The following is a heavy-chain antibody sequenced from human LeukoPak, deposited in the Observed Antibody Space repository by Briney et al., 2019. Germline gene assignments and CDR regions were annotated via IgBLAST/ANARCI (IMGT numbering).Heavy chain of an antibody. J-gene: IGHJ4*02. Sequence: QLGGSLRLSCAASGLRFSSSGMSWLCQAPGKGLEWVSTISGSGATTYYADSVKGRFTISRDNSKNTLYLQMNSLRAEDTALYYCAKRAPYYFDYWGQGTLVPVSS. CDR1: GLRFSSSG. CDR2: ISGSGATT. V-gene: IGHV3-23*01. CDR3: AKRAPYYFDY.